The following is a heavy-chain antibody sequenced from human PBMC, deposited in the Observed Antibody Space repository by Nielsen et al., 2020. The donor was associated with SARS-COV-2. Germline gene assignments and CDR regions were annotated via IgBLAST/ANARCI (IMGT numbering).Heavy chain of an antibody. CDR1: GFTFSNYA. Sequence: GESLKISCAASGFTFSNYAMTWVRQAPGKGLEWVSGLSGNGDSTYYADSVKGRFTVSRDNSKNNLYLQMNGLRAEDTAVYFCAQRGINWYFGFWGQGTLVTVSS. CDR3: AQRGINWYFGF. J-gene: IGHJ4*02. D-gene: IGHD1-1*01. CDR2: LSGNGDST. V-gene: IGHV3-23*01.